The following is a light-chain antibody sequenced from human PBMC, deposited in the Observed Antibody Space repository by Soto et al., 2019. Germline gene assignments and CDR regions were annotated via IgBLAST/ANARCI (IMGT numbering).Light chain of an antibody. Sequence: DIQMTQSPSTLSASVGDRVSINCRASQSISAWLAWYQQKPGKAPRLLIYKASTLEIGVPSRFSGSGSGTEFTLTISSLQPDDVATYYCQQYNSYSPTFGQGTKVDIK. J-gene: IGKJ1*01. CDR3: QQYNSYSPT. CDR1: QSISAW. CDR2: KAS. V-gene: IGKV1-5*03.